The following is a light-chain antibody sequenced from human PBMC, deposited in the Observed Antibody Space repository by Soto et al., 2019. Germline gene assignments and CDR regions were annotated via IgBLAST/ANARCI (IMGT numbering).Light chain of an antibody. J-gene: IGLJ2*01. CDR3: SSYAGFNNYVA. Sequence: QSALTQPPSASGSPGQSVTISCTGTISDVGGYNYVSWYQQHPGKAPKLMIYEVSERPSGVPDRFSGSKSGNTASLTVSGLQAEDEADYYCSSYAGFNNYVAFGAGTKLTVL. CDR1: ISDVGGYNY. V-gene: IGLV2-8*01. CDR2: EVS.